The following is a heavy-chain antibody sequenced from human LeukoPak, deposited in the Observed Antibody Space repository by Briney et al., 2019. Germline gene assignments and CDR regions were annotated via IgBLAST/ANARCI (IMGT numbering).Heavy chain of an antibody. Sequence: PGGSLRLSCAASGFTFSSYAMSWVRQAPGKGLEWVSAISGSGGSTDYADSVKGRFTISRDNSKNTLYLQMNSLRAEDTAIYYCAKSPQWLVPSWFDPWGQGTLVTVSS. D-gene: IGHD6-19*01. V-gene: IGHV3-23*01. J-gene: IGHJ5*02. CDR1: GFTFSSYA. CDR2: ISGSGGST. CDR3: AKSPQWLVPSWFDP.